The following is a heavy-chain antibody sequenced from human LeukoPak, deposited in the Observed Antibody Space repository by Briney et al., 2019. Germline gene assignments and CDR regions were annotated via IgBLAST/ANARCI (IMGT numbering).Heavy chain of an antibody. CDR3: AGIWSSWYRPRNNWFDP. CDR2: IYYSGST. V-gene: IGHV4-59*08. Sequence: SETLSLTCTVSGGSISSYYWSWIRQPPGKGLEWIGYIYYSGSTNYNPSLKSRVTISVDTSKNQFSLKLSSVTAADTAVYYCAGIWSSWYRPRNNWFDPWGQGTLVTVSS. D-gene: IGHD6-13*01. CDR1: GGSISSYY. J-gene: IGHJ5*02.